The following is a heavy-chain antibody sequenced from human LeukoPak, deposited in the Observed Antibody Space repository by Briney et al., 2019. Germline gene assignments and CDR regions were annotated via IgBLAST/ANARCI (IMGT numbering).Heavy chain of an antibody. D-gene: IGHD3-10*01. CDR2: IRYDGSNK. J-gene: IGHJ4*02. Sequence: PGGSLRLSCAASGFTFSSYGMHWVRQAPGKGLEWVAFIRYDGSNKYYADSVKGRFTISRDNSKNTLYLQMNSLRAEDTAVYYCATFPTMVRGVIHDYWGQGTLVTVSS. V-gene: IGHV3-30*02. CDR1: GFTFSSYG. CDR3: ATFPTMVRGVIHDY.